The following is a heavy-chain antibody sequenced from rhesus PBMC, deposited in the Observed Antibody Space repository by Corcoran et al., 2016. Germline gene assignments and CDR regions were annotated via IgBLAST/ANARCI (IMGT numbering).Heavy chain of an antibody. D-gene: IGHD3-9*01. CDR1: GGSISSNY. Sequence: QLQLQESGPGLVKPSETLSLTCAVSGGSISSNYWSWIRQPPGKGLEWIGRISGSGGSTDYNPSRKSRVTIATDTAKDQVSLKLSSVTAADTAVYDCARDRCRYEDDYGYYYTGRYYFDYWGQGVLVTVSS. V-gene: IGHV4-173*01. CDR2: ISGSGGST. CDR3: ARDRCRYEDDYGYYYTGRYYFDY. J-gene: IGHJ4*01.